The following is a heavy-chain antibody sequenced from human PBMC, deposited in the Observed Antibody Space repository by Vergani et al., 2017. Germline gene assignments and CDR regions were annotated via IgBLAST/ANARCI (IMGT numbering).Heavy chain of an antibody. D-gene: IGHD5-18*01. J-gene: IGHJ3*02. CDR3: AGGVDTAMVPAGYAFDI. CDR2: IWYDGSNK. V-gene: IGHV3-33*08. CDR1: GFTFSSYG. Sequence: QVQLVESGGGVVQPGRSLRLSCAASGFTFSSYGMHWVRQAPGKGLEWVAVIWYDGSNKYYADSVKGRFTISRDNYKNTLYLQMNSMRAEDTAVYYCAGGVDTAMVPAGYAFDIWGQGTMVTVSS.